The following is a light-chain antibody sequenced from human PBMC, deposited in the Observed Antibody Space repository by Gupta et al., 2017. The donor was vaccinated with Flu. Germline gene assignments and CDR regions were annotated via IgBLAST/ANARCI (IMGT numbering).Light chain of an antibody. V-gene: IGLV3-21*02. CDR3: QVWDSSSNHPGV. Sequence: SYVLTQPPSVSVPPGQTARITCGGNNIGSKRVHWYQQKPGQAPVLVVYDDSDRPSGIPERFSGSNSGDTATLTISRVEAGDEADYYCQVWDSSSNHPGVFGTGTKVIVL. CDR2: DDS. CDR1: NIGSKR. J-gene: IGLJ1*01.